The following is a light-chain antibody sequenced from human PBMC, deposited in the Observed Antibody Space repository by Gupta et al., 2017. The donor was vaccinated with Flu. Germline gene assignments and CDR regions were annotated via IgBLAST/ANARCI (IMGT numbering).Light chain of an antibody. CDR3: RECRRGSIGV. CDR1: SSAIGGYNY. Sequence: HSALTHPASVSGSPGQSTTISCTGSSSAIGGYNYVSWYQHEPAKPPKPLIYEVSNRPPGSSKRVSGYESGNNVSVHLWGPEAEDESYYNYRECRRGSIGVFGGGTKLTVL. J-gene: IGLJ2*01. CDR2: EVS. V-gene: IGLV2-14*01.